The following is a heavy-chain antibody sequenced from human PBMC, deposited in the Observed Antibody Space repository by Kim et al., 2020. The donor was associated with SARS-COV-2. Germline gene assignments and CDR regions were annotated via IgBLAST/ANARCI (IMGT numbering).Heavy chain of an antibody. J-gene: IGHJ4*02. D-gene: IGHD2-15*01. CDR1: GGSISSGGYY. Sequence: SETLSLTCTVSGGSISSGGYYWSWIRQHPGKGLEWIGYIYYSGSTYYNPSLKSRVTISVDTSKNQFSLKLSSVTAADTAVYYCAREVVLGGNLNDYWGQGTLVTVSS. V-gene: IGHV4-31*03. CDR2: IYYSGST. CDR3: AREVVLGGNLNDY.